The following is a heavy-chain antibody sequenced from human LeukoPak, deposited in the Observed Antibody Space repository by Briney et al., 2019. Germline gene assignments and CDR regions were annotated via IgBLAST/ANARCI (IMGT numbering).Heavy chain of an antibody. CDR2: ISPYKGKT. CDR3: ARDVGVSGLLLDFDY. J-gene: IGHJ4*02. V-gene: IGHV1-18*01. CDR1: GYSFNTFG. D-gene: IGHD2-21*01. Sequence: GASLKVSCTTSGYSFNTFGLTWVRHAPGQGHELLGWISPYKGKTNYAPKVQGRVTLTTDTSARTAYMELRSLRSDDTAVYYCARDVGVSGLLLDFDYWGQGTLVTVSS.